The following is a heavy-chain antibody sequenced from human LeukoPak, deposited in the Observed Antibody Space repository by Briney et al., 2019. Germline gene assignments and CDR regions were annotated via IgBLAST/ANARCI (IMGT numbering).Heavy chain of an antibody. CDR1: GFTFSGSA. CDR3: TRFRNIASLYGMDV. V-gene: IGHV3-73*01. CDR2: IRSKANSYAT. J-gene: IGHJ6*02. D-gene: IGHD2/OR15-2a*01. Sequence: GGSLKLSCAASGFTFSGSAMHWVRQASGKGLEWVGRIRSKANSYATAYAASAKGRFTISRDDSKNTAYLQMNSLKTEDTAVYYCTRFRNIASLYGMDVWGQGTTVTVSS.